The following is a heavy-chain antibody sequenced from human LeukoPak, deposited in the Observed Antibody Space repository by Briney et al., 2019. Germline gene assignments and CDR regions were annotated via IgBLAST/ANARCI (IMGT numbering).Heavy chain of an antibody. CDR1: GGSFSGYY. Sequence: SETLSLTCAVYGGSFSGYYWSWIRQPPGKGLEWIGEINHSGSTNYNPSLKSRVTISVDTSKNQFSLKLSSVTAADTAGYYCARKVGRYYDSSGYYSYWGQGTLVTVSS. V-gene: IGHV4-34*01. D-gene: IGHD3-22*01. CDR2: INHSGST. CDR3: ARKVGRYYDSSGYYSY. J-gene: IGHJ4*02.